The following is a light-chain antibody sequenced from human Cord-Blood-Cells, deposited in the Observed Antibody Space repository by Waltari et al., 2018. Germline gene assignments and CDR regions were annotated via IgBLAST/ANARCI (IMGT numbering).Light chain of an antibody. J-gene: IGLJ3*02. CDR1: SRDVCGYNY. CDR2: DVS. V-gene: IGLV2-14*01. Sequence: QSALTQPASVSGSPGQSITIPCTGTSRDVCGYNYVSWYQQHPGKAPKLMIYDVSKRPSGVSNRFSGSKSGNTASLTISGLQAEDEADYYCSSYTSSSTWVFGGGTKLTVL. CDR3: SSYTSSSTWV.